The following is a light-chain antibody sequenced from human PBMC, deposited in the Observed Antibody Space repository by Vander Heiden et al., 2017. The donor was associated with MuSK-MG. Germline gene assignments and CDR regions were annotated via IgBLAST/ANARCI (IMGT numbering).Light chain of an antibody. Sequence: DIQMTQSPSSLSASVGDRVTITCRASQSISSYLNWYQQKPCKAPKLLIYAASSFQSGVPSRFRGSGSGTDFTLSMRMLKPEDFATYYCQQSYTTPPTFGQGTKVEIK. V-gene: IGKV1-39*01. CDR2: AAS. J-gene: IGKJ1*01. CDR3: QQSYTTPPT. CDR1: QSISSY.